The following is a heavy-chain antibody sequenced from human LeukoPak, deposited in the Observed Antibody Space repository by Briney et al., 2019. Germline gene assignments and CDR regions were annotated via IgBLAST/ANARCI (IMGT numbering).Heavy chain of an antibody. J-gene: IGHJ4*02. Sequence: GGSLRLSCAASGFTFSSYAMSWVRQAPGKGLEWVSGISGNGGGTYYADSVKGRFTISRDNSKNTLYLQMNSLRAEDTALYYCAKLYYDYIWGSYRYYFFDSWGQGTLSTVSS. CDR2: ISGNGGGT. CDR1: GFTFSSYA. D-gene: IGHD3-16*02. V-gene: IGHV3-23*01. CDR3: AKLYYDYIWGSYRYYFFDS.